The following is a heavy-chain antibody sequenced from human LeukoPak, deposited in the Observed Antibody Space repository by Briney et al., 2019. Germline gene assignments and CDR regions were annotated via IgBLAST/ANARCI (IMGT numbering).Heavy chain of an antibody. V-gene: IGHV3-7*03. CDR3: AKGTTVIRGGWFDP. D-gene: IGHD4-17*01. J-gene: IGHJ5*02. CDR2: IKQDGSEK. Sequence: GGSLRLSCAASGFTFSNYFMSWVRQAPGKGLEWVANIKQDGSEKYYVDSVKGRFTISRDNSKNTLYLQMNSLRAEDTAVYYCAKGTTVIRGGWFDPWGQGTLVTVSS. CDR1: GFTFSNYF.